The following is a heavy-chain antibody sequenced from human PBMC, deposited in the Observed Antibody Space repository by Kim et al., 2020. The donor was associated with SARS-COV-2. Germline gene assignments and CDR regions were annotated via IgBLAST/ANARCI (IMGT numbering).Heavy chain of an antibody. J-gene: IGHJ4*02. D-gene: IGHD1-26*01. V-gene: IGHV3-9*01. CDR3: AKGGPSSGIYSIDY. Sequence: AESVKGRFTISRDNAQTSLYRQMNSLRAEDTALYYCAKGGPSSGIYSIDYWGQGTLVTVSS.